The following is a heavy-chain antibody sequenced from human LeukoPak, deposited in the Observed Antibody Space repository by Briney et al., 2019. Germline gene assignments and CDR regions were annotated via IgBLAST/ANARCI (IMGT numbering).Heavy chain of an antibody. J-gene: IGHJ4*02. CDR2: ISVSGGNT. Sequence: PGGSLRLSCVASGFTFSGYAMTWVGQAPGKGLEWVSTISVSGGNTYYADSVKGRFTISRDNSKNTLYLQMNTLRVEDTAVYYCAKSSGSYPYYFDYWGQGTLVTVSS. CDR3: AKSSGSYPYYFDY. D-gene: IGHD1-26*01. CDR1: GFTFSGYA. V-gene: IGHV3-23*01.